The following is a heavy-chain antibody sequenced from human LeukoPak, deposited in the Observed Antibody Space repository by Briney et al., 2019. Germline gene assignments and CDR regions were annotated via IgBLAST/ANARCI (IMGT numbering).Heavy chain of an antibody. Sequence: SETLSLTCAVYGGSFSGYYWSWIRQPPGKGLEWIGEINHSGSTNYDPSLKSRVTISVDTSKNQFSLKLSSVTAADTAVYYCARERFGELFFFFWGQGTLVTVSS. V-gene: IGHV4-34*01. CDR3: ARERFGELFFFF. J-gene: IGHJ4*02. D-gene: IGHD3-10*01. CDR1: GGSFSGYY. CDR2: INHSGST.